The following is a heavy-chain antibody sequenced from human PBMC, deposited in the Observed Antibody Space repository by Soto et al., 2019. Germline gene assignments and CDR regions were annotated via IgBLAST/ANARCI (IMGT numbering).Heavy chain of an antibody. D-gene: IGHD3-3*01. V-gene: IGHV4-59*08. J-gene: IGHJ4*02. CDR1: GGSISNYY. CDR2: IHYSGNT. CDR3: ARGHYDFWSGYFATIDY. Sequence: SETLSLTCTVSGGSISNYYWSWIRQPPGKGLEWIGYIHYSGNTKYNPSLKSRVTISSDTSKDQFSLKLTSMTAADTTVYYCARGHYDFWSGYFATIDYWGQGTLVTVSS.